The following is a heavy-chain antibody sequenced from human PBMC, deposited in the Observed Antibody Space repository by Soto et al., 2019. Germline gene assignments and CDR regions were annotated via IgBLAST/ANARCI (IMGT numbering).Heavy chain of an antibody. CDR2: IRKKVNGYTT. CDR1: GFTFSAHY. J-gene: IGHJ4*02. Sequence: GGSLRLSCAASGFTFSAHYMDWVRQAPGKGLEWVGRIRKKVNGYTTEYAASVKGRFTISRDDSENSLYLQMTSLRTEDTAVYHCARTDYRTFAYDSWGQGTLVTVSS. D-gene: IGHD4-4*01. V-gene: IGHV3-72*01. CDR3: ARTDYRTFAYDS.